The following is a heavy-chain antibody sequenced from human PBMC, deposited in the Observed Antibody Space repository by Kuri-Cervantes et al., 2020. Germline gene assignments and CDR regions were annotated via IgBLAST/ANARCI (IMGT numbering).Heavy chain of an antibody. CDR3: ARGRRYSGYEDYFDY. CDR2: IYSGGTT. D-gene: IGHD5-12*01. J-gene: IGHJ4*02. CDR1: GFTVSSNY. V-gene: IGHV3-66*01. Sequence: GESLKISCAASGFTVSSNYMSWVRQAPGKGLEWLSVIYSGGTTYSADSVKGRFTISRDNSKNTLYLQMNSLRAEDTAVYYCARGRRYSGYEDYFDYWGQGTLVTVSS.